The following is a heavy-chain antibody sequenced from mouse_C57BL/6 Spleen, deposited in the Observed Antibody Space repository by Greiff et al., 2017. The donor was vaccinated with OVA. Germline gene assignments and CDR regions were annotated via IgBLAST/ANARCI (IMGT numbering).Heavy chain of an antibody. CDR1: GFTFSDYG. V-gene: IGHV5-17*01. D-gene: IGHD1-1*01. CDR2: ISSGSSTI. Sequence: EVMLVESGGGLVKPGGSLKLSCAASGFTFSDYGMPWVRQAPEKGLEWVAYISSGSSTIYYADTVKGRFTISKDNAKNTLFLQMTSLRSEDTAMYYCARPPYYGSSLYYAMDYWGQGTSVTVSS. J-gene: IGHJ4*01. CDR3: ARPPYYGSSLYYAMDY.